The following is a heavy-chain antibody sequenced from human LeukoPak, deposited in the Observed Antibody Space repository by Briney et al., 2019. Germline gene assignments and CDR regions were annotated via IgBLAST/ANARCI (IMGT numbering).Heavy chain of an antibody. Sequence: SETLSLTCTVSGGSISSYYWSWIRQPPGKGLEWIGYIHYSGSTNNNPSLKSRVTISVDTSKNQFSLKLSSVTAADTAVYYCARHLYRGIVGATTWAYWGQGTLVTVSS. D-gene: IGHD1-26*01. J-gene: IGHJ4*02. CDR3: ARHLYRGIVGATTWAY. CDR2: IHYSGST. CDR1: GGSISSYY. V-gene: IGHV4-59*08.